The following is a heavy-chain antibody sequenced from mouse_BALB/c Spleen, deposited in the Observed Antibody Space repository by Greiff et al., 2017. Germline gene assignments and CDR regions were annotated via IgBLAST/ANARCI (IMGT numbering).Heavy chain of an antibody. CDR2: IYPGDGDT. Sequence: QVQLKQSGPELVKPGASVKISCKASGYAFSSSWMNWVKQRPGQGLEWIGRIYPGDGDTNYNGKFKGKATLTADKSSSTAYMQLSSLTSVDSAVYFCAREMDYWGQGTSVTVSS. CDR1: GYAFSSSW. V-gene: IGHV1-82*01. CDR3: AREMDY. J-gene: IGHJ4*01.